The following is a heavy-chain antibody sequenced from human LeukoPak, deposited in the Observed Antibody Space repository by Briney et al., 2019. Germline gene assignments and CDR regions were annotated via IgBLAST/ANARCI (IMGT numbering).Heavy chain of an antibody. CDR1: GFTFSDYY. J-gene: IGHJ3*02. Sequence: GGSLRLSCAASGFTFSDYYMSWIRQAPGKGLEWVSYISSSGSTIYYADSVKGRFTISRDNAKNSLYLQMNSLRDEDTAVYYCARVSANGYNHDAFDIWGQGTMVTVSS. D-gene: IGHD5-24*01. CDR2: ISSSGSTI. V-gene: IGHV3-11*01. CDR3: ARVSANGYNHDAFDI.